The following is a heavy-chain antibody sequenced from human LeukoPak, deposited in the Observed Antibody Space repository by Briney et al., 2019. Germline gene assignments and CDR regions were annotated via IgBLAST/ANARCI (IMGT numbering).Heavy chain of an antibody. J-gene: IGHJ6*03. CDR2: IDWSSNYI. CDR3: ARIGGSGSDYKGNYYMDV. V-gene: IGHV3-21*01. CDR1: AFTFSSYS. D-gene: IGHD3-10*01. Sequence: GRSLRLSCAASAFTFSSYSMSWVRQAPGKGLEWVSAIDWSSNYIYYVDAVKGRFTMSRDNAKNSLYLQMNSLRAEATAVYYCARIGGSGSDYKGNYYMDVWGKGTTVTVSS.